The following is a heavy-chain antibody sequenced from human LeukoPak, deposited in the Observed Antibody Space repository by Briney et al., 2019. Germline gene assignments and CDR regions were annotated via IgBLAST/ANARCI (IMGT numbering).Heavy chain of an antibody. CDR3: ARELPIFQH. J-gene: IGHJ1*01. V-gene: IGHV3-30*02. Sequence: GGSLRLSCAASGFTFSSYGMHWVRQAPGKGLEWVAFIRKDGSDKYFADSVKGRFTISRDNSRNTLYLQMNSLRTEDTAVYYCARELPIFQHWGQGTLVTVSS. D-gene: IGHD3-10*01. CDR1: GFTFSSYG. CDR2: IRKDGSDK.